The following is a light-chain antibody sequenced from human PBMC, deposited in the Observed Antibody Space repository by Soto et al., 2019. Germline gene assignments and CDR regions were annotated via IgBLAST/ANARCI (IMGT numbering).Light chain of an antibody. CDR1: LSISDL. J-gene: IGKJ5*01. CDR3: QQYHNYPLT. V-gene: IGKV1-5*03. CDR2: KAS. Sequence: DIQMTQSPSTLSASVGDRVTITCRASLSISDLLAWYQQKPGRAPTLQIYKASTLESGVPSRFSGSESGTEFTLTISSLQHDDFATSYCQQYHNYPLTYGQGTRLEIK.